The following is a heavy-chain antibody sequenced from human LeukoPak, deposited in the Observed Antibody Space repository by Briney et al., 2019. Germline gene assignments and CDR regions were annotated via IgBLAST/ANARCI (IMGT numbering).Heavy chain of an antibody. Sequence: GASVKVSCKASGYTFTSYYMHWVRQAPGQGLEWMGIINPRGGSTSYAQKFQGRVTMTRDTSTSTVYMELSSLRSEDTAVYYCARSPTYYDFWSGLKADAYYFDYWGQGTLVTVSS. CDR1: GYTFTSYY. J-gene: IGHJ4*02. V-gene: IGHV1-46*01. CDR2: INPRGGST. D-gene: IGHD3-3*01. CDR3: ARSPTYYDFWSGLKADAYYFDY.